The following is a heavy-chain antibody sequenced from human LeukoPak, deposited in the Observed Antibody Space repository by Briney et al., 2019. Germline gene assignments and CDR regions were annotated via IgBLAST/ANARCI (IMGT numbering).Heavy chain of an antibody. Sequence: GGSLRLSCAASGFTFSNYAMSWVRQAPGKGLEWVSLISGSIGSTSYAGSVKGRFTISRDTSKNTLYLQMNSLRAEDTAIYYCAKGMTTVTTRSPLDYRGQGTLVTVSS. CDR2: ISGSIGST. V-gene: IGHV3-23*01. CDR1: GFTFSNYA. J-gene: IGHJ4*02. D-gene: IGHD4-17*01. CDR3: AKGMTTVTTRSPLDY.